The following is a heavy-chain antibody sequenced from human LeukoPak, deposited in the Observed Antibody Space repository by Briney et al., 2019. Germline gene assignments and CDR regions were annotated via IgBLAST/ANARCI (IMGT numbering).Heavy chain of an antibody. J-gene: IGHJ4*02. Sequence: GGSLRLSCVASGFVFREYGLHWVRQAPGKGLEGVAVIWHDGSEYYADSVKGRFSISRDNSENTVSLQMNSLRDDDTAVYYCARDALQGRDYDSLGYWGQGTRVTVSS. CDR3: ARDALQGRDYDSLGY. CDR2: IWHDGSE. V-gene: IGHV3-33*01. D-gene: IGHD3-22*01. CDR1: GFVFREYG.